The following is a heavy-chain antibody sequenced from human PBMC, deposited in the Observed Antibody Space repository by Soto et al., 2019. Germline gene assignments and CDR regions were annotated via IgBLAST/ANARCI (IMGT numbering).Heavy chain of an antibody. Sequence: SEILSLTCTVSGGYISSYYWSWIRQPPGKGLEWIGYIYYSGSTNCNPSLKSRVTISVDTSKNQFSLKLSSVTAADTAVYYCARAYGGYADYWGQGALVTVSS. CDR3: ARAYGGYADY. V-gene: IGHV4-59*01. CDR2: IYYSGST. D-gene: IGHD5-12*01. CDR1: GGYISSYY. J-gene: IGHJ4*02.